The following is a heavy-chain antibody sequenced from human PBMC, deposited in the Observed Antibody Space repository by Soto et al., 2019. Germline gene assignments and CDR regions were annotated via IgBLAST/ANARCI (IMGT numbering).Heavy chain of an antibody. Sequence: ASETLSLTCAVYCGSFSGYYWSWIRQPPGKGLEWIGEINHSGSTNYNPSLKSRVTMSVDTSKNQFSLKLSSVTAAATAVYYCARTSRLDCWGQGTLVTVSS. CDR3: ARTSRLDC. V-gene: IGHV4-34*01. D-gene: IGHD6-6*01. J-gene: IGHJ4*02. CDR1: CGSFSGYY. CDR2: INHSGST.